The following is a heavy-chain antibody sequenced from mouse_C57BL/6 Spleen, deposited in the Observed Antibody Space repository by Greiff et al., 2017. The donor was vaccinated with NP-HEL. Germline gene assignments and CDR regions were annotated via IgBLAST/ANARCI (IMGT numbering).Heavy chain of an antibody. J-gene: IGHJ3*01. CDR2: IHPNSGST. Sequence: QVQLQQPGAELVKPGASVKLSCKASGYTFTSYWMHWVKQRPGQGLEWIGMIHPNSGSTNYNEKFKSKATLTVDKSSSTAYMQLSRRTSEDSAIYYCARLKVYYGNYEFAYWGQGTLVTVSA. D-gene: IGHD2-1*01. CDR3: ARLKVYYGNYEFAY. V-gene: IGHV1-64*01. CDR1: GYTFTSYW.